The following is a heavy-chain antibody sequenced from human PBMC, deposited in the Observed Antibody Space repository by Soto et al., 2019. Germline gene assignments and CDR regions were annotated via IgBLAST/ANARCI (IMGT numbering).Heavy chain of an antibody. CDR1: GYTFTNYG. J-gene: IGHJ1*01. CDR3: ARGGSSWSAEYYDH. Sequence: AASVKVSCKASGYTFTNYGISWVRQAPGQGPEWMGWISGFNGNTKYARKVQGRVTLTTDTSATTAYMELRGLRSDDTAVYYCARGGSSWSAEYYDHWGRGTLVIVSS. CDR2: ISGFNGNT. V-gene: IGHV1-18*04. D-gene: IGHD6-13*01.